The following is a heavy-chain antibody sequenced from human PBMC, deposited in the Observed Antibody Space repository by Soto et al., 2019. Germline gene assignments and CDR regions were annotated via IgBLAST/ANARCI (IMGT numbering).Heavy chain of an antibody. V-gene: IGHV4-31*03. D-gene: IGHD2-8*01. CDR2: IYYSGST. CDR3: SRLSNGTPADY. J-gene: IGHJ4*02. Sequence: SETLALTCTVSGGSISSGGYYWSWLRQHPGKGLEWIGYIYYSGSTYYNPSLKSRVTISVDTSKNQFSLKVDSVTATDTAIYYCSRLSNGTPADYWGEGTLVTVSS. CDR1: GGSISSGGYY.